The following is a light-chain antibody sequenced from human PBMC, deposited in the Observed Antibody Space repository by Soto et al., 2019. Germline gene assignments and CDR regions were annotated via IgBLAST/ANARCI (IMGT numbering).Light chain of an antibody. Sequence: EIVLTQSPGTLSLSPGERATLSCRASQSVSSSYLAWYQQKPGQAHRHLIYGASSRATGIPDRVSGSGSGTDFTLTISRLEPEDFAVYYCQQYGSSPRTFGQGTRLASK. V-gene: IGKV3-20*01. CDR2: GAS. J-gene: IGKJ5*01. CDR1: QSVSSSY. CDR3: QQYGSSPRT.